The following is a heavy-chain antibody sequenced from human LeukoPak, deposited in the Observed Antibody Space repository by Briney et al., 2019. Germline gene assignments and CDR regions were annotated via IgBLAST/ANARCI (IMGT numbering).Heavy chain of an antibody. CDR2: IYYSGTA. CDR1: GGSISSGSYY. D-gene: IGHD3-16*01. Sequence: SETLSLTCTVSGGSISSGSYYWGWIRQPPGEGLEWIGSIYYSGTAYYNPSLKSRVTISLDTSKTQFSLKLSSVTAADTAVYYCARDTIGIGLRLGEYTDYWGQGILVTVSS. CDR3: ARDTIGIGLRLGEYTDY. J-gene: IGHJ4*02. V-gene: IGHV4-39*07.